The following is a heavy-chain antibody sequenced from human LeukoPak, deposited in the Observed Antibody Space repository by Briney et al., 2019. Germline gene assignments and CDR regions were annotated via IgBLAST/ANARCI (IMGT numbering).Heavy chain of an antibody. CDR3: ARRPAMGAANDAFDI. CDR1: GFTFSSSYA. D-gene: IGHD1-26*01. V-gene: IGHV3-23*01. CDR2: ISGSGGST. J-gene: IGHJ3*02. Sequence: GGSLRLSCAASGFTFSSSYAMSWVRQPPGKGLEWASGISGSGGSTYYADSVQGRFTISRDNSKNTLYLQMNSLRAEDTAVYYCARRPAMGAANDAFDIWGQGTMVTVSS.